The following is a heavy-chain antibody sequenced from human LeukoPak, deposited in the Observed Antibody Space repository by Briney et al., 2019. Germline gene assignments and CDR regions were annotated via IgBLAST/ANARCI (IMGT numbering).Heavy chain of an antibody. CDR2: ISGRSSYI. CDR3: ARDAQWLVPEGYYYYMDV. CDR1: GFTFSRY. V-gene: IGHV3-21*01. D-gene: IGHD6-19*01. J-gene: IGHJ6*03. Sequence: GGSLRLSCEGSGFTFSRYMNWFRQAPGKGLERVSSISGRSSYIFYADSVKGRFTISRDNAKSSLYLQMNSLRAEDTAVYYCARDAQWLVPEGYYYYMDVWGKGTTVTVSS.